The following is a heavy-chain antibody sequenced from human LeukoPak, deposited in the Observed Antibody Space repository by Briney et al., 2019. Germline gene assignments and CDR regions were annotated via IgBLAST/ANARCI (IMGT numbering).Heavy chain of an antibody. D-gene: IGHD3-10*01. CDR1: GGSISSSSYY. CDR3: ARLITYYYGSGRPHFDY. V-gene: IGHV4-39*07. Sequence: SETLSLTCTVSGGSISSSSYYWGWIRQPPGKGLEWIGEINHSGSTNYNPSLKSRVTISVDTSKNQFSLKLSSVTAADTAVYYCARLITYYYGSGRPHFDYWGQGTLVTVSS. CDR2: INHSGST. J-gene: IGHJ4*02.